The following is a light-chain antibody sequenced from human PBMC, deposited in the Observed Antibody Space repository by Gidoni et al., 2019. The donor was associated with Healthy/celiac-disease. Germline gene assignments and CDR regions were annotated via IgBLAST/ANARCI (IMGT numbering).Light chain of an antibody. V-gene: IGLV3-1*01. Sequence: SSELTQPPSVSVSPGQTASIACSGDKLGDKYACWYQQKPGQSPVLVIYQDSKRPSGIPERFSGSNSGNTATLTISGTQAMDEADYYCQAGDSSTYVVFGGGTKLTVL. J-gene: IGLJ2*01. CDR2: QDS. CDR1: KLGDKY. CDR3: QAGDSSTYVV.